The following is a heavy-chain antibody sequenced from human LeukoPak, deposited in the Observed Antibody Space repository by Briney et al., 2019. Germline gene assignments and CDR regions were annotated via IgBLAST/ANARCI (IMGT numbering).Heavy chain of an antibody. CDR1: GDSVSSNSAT. D-gene: IGHD5-24*01. CDR2: TYYRSKWYK. J-gene: IGHJ5*02. CDR3: AKGGLRDGYSYAS. V-gene: IGHV6-1*01. Sequence: SQTLSLTCAISGDSVSSNSATWNWIRQSPSRGLEWLGMTYYRSKWYKYYAVSVKGRITINPDTSKNQFSLQLNSVTPEDTAVYYCAKGGLRDGYSYASWGQGTLITVSS.